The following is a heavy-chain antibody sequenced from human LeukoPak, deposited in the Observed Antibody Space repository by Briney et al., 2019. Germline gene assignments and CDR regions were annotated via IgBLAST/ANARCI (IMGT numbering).Heavy chain of an antibody. J-gene: IGHJ4*02. CDR2: ISYDGSNK. CDR3: ARGSGIAVRLFDY. CDR1: GFTFSSYA. D-gene: IGHD6-19*01. V-gene: IGHV3-30*04. Sequence: GGSLRLSCAASGFTFSSYAMHWVRQAPGKGLEWVAVISYDGSNKYYADSVKGRFTISRDNSKNTLYLQMNSLRAEDTAVYCCARGSGIAVRLFDYWGQGTLVTVSS.